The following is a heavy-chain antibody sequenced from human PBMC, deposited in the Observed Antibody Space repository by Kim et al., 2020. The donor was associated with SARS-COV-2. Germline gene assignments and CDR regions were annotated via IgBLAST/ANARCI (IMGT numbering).Heavy chain of an antibody. CDR2: IWYDESNQ. CDR3: ARDSANYYGSGSYFDY. D-gene: IGHD3-10*01. CDR1: GFTCGSYG. V-gene: IGHV3-33*01. Sequence: GGSLRLSCAASGFTCGSYGMHWVRQAPGKGLEWVAVIWYDESNQYYADSVKGRFTISRDNSKNTLYLQMNSLRAEDTAVYYCARDSANYYGSGSYFDYWGQGTLVTVSS. J-gene: IGHJ4*02.